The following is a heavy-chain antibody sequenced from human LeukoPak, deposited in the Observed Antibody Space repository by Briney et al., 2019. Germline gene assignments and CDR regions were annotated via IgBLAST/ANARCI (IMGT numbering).Heavy chain of an antibody. J-gene: IGHJ6*03. Sequence: GGSLRLSCAASGFTFSRYGMHWVRQAPGKGLEWVAFIWSAGSTKYYADSVKGRFTISRDNSKNTLYLQMNSLRGEDTAVYYCAKDRVAVMWWSRVSPTYYYYMDVWGKGTTVTVSS. CDR2: IWSAGSTK. CDR3: AKDRVAVMWWSRVSPTYYYYMDV. CDR1: GFTFSRYG. V-gene: IGHV3-30*02. D-gene: IGHD2-21*01.